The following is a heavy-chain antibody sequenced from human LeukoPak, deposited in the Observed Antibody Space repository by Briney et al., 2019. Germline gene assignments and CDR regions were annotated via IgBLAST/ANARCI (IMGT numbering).Heavy chain of an antibody. CDR2: ISGSGGTT. CDR1: GFTFSSYA. CDR3: AKRDCTSTSCPFGF. D-gene: IGHD2-2*01. Sequence: GGSLRLSCAASGFTFSSYALTWVRQAPGKGVEWVSIISGSGGTTFYADSVKGRFTISRDNSKNTLYVQMNSLRAEDTAVYYCAKRDCTSTSCPFGFWGQGTLVTVSS. V-gene: IGHV3-23*01. J-gene: IGHJ4*02.